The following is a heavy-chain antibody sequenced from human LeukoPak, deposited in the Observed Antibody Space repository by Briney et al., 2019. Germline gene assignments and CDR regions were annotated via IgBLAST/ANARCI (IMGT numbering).Heavy chain of an antibody. V-gene: IGHV4-59*12. CDR1: GGSISNYY. D-gene: IGHD6-13*01. J-gene: IGHJ4*02. Sequence: SETLSLTCTVSGGSISNYYWNWIRQPPGKGLEWIGYIYYSGTTNYNPSLKSRVSMSVDTSKNQFSLKLSSVTAADTAVYYCARFWSSSWYFYYFDYWGQGTLVTVSS. CDR3: ARFWSSSWYFYYFDY. CDR2: IYYSGTT.